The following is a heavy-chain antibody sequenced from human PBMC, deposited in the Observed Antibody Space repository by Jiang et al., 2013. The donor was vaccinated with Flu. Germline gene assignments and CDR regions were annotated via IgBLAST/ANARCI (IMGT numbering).Heavy chain of an antibody. Sequence: GAEVKKPGASVKVSCKASGYTFTGYYMHWVRQAPGQGLEWMGWINPNSGGTNYAQKFQGWVTMTRDTSISTAYMELSRLRSDDTAVYYCARDVVAAETGKPLGAFDIWGQGTMVTVSS. CDR2: INPNSGGT. CDR3: ARDVVAAETGKPLGAFDI. D-gene: IGHD6-25*01. J-gene: IGHJ3*02. CDR1: GYTFTGYY. V-gene: IGHV1-2*04.